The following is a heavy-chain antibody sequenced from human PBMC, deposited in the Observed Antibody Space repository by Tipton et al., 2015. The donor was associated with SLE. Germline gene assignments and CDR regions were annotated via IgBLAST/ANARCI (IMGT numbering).Heavy chain of an antibody. V-gene: IGHV4-38-2*02. J-gene: IGHJ4*02. Sequence: TLSLTCTVSGYSISSGYYWGWIRQPPGKGLEWIGSIYQSGSTYYNPSLKSRATISVDTSKNHFSLKLTSVTAADTAVYHCARSMATTKRVFDYWGQGFLVTVSS. CDR3: ARSMATTKRVFDY. CDR1: GYSISSGYY. D-gene: IGHD5-12*01. CDR2: IYQSGST.